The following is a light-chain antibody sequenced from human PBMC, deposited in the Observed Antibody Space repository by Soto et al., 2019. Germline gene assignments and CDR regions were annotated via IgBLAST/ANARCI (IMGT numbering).Light chain of an antibody. J-gene: IGKJ3*01. CDR3: QQYNNWRGT. Sequence: EIVMTQSPATLSVSPGERATLYCRASQSVSSNLAWYQQKPGQAPRLLIYGASTRATGIPARFSGSGSGTEFTLTISSLQSEDFAVYYCQQYNNWRGTFGPGTKVDIK. CDR2: GAS. CDR1: QSVSSN. V-gene: IGKV3-15*01.